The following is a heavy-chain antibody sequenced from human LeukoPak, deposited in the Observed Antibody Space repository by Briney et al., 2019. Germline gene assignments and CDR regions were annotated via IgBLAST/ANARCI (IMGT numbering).Heavy chain of an antibody. CDR1: GYSISSGYY. D-gene: IGHD3-22*01. V-gene: IGHV4-38-2*02. CDR2: IYHSGST. Sequence: SETLSLTCTVSGYSISSGYYWGWIRQPPGKGLEWIGSIYHSGSTYYNPSLKSRVTISADTSKNQFSLKLSSVTAADTAVYYCARVAPRRGYSYYMDVWGKGTTVTVSS. CDR3: ARVAPRRGYSYYMDV. J-gene: IGHJ6*03.